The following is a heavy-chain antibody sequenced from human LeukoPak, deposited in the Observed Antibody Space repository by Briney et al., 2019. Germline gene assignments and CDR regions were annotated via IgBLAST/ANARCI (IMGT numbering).Heavy chain of an antibody. Sequence: PSETLSLTCTVSGGSISSYYWSWIRQPPGKGLEWIGEINHSGSTNYNPSLKSRVTISVDTSKNQFSLKLSSVTAADTAVYYCARSTTIVVVNWFDPWGQGTLVTVSS. CDR2: INHSGST. D-gene: IGHD3-22*01. J-gene: IGHJ5*02. CDR1: GGSISSYY. V-gene: IGHV4-34*01. CDR3: ARSTTIVVVNWFDP.